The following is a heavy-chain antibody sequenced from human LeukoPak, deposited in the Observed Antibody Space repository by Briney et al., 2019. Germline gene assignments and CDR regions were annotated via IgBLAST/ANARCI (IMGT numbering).Heavy chain of an antibody. CDR1: GGSISSYY. CDR3: ARLGSYSDY. CDR2: IYYSGST. V-gene: IGHV4-59*08. D-gene: IGHD3-10*01. Sequence: SETLSLTCTVSGGSISSYYWSWIRQPPGKGLEWIGYIYYSGSTNYNPSLKSRVTISVDTSKNQFSLKLSSVTAADTAVYYRARLGSYSDYWGQGTLVTVSS. J-gene: IGHJ4*02.